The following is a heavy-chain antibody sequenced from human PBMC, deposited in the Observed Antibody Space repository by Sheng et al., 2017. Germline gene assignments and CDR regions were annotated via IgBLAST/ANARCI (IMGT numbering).Heavy chain of an antibody. CDR1: GFTFNSYA. Sequence: EVQLLESGGGLVQPGGSLRLSCAASGFTFNSYAMTWVRQAPGKGLEWVSTISGGGVSTFYADSVKGRFSISRDTSKNTLFLQMNSLRAEDTAVYYCAKDLRSDSSGYYLEGFDIWGQGTMVTVSS. CDR3: AKDLRSDSSGYYLEGFDI. D-gene: IGHD3-22*01. V-gene: IGHV3-23*01. J-gene: IGHJ3*02. CDR2: ISGGGVST.